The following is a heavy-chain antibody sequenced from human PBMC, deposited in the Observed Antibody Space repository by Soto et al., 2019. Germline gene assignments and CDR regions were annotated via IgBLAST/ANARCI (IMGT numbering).Heavy chain of an antibody. D-gene: IGHD2-2*01. CDR3: VKDGGYCSSSTCYAPRNHYFDS. J-gene: IGHJ4*02. Sequence: LRLSCEASGFAFGDYWMSWVRQAPGKGPEWVANIKFDGSEKQYVDSVRGRFTISRDNSRSSLSLQMNSLRAGDTAVYYCVKDGGYCSSSTCYAPRNHYFDSWGQGTLVTVSS. CDR1: GFAFGDYW. CDR2: IKFDGSEK. V-gene: IGHV3-7*03.